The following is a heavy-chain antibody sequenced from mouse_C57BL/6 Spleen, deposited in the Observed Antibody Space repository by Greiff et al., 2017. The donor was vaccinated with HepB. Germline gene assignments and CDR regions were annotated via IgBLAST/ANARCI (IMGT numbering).Heavy chain of an antibody. CDR1: GYTFTDYE. J-gene: IGHJ2*01. Sequence: VKLVESGAELVRPGASVTLSCKASGYTFTDYEMHWVKQTPVHGLEWIGAIDPETGGTAYNQKFKGKAILTADKSSSTAYMELRSLTSEDSAVYYCTSSYTTVGPYFDYWGQGTTLTVSS. CDR3: TSSYTTVGPYFDY. V-gene: IGHV1-15*01. D-gene: IGHD1-1*01. CDR2: IDPETGGT.